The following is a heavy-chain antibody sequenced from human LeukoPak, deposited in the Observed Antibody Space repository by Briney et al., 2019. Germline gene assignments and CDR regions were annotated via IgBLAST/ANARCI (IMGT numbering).Heavy chain of an antibody. CDR2: IYPGDSDT. Sequence: GESLKISCKGSGYRFTNYWIAWVRQMPGKGLEWMGIIYPGDSDTRYSPSFQGQVTISADKSISTAYLQWSSLKASDTAMYYCAALGYCSGGSCDTFDYWGQGTLVTVSS. CDR3: AALGYCSGGSCDTFDY. V-gene: IGHV5-51*01. D-gene: IGHD2-15*01. CDR1: GYRFTNYW. J-gene: IGHJ4*02.